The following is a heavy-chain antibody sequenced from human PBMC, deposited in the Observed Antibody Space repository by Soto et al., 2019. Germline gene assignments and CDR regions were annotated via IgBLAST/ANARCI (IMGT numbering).Heavy chain of an antibody. V-gene: IGHV3-21*01. CDR3: ARDTSYYGSRSYYYFDS. CDR1: GFTFRTSI. D-gene: IGHD3-10*01. J-gene: IGHJ4*02. Sequence: VRSLRLSCTASGFTFRTSIMHWLRQSPGKGLEWVSSISGTSDYIDYADAVRGRFTVSRDNAKNSLYLQMNSLRAEDTAVYYCARDTSYYGSRSYYYFDSWGQGTQVNVSS. CDR2: ISGTSDYI.